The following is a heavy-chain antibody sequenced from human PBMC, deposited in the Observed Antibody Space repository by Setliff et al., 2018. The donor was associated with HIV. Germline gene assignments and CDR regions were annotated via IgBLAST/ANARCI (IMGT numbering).Heavy chain of an antibody. D-gene: IGHD3-22*01. J-gene: IGHJ5*02. CDR1: GYTFTSYG. CDR2: ITSYNDNT. V-gene: IGHV1-18*01. CDR3: ARKGGYYDSSGSGWFDP. Sequence: ASVKVSCKASGYTFTSYGISWVRQAPGQGLEWMGWITSYNDNTNYAQKFQGRVTMTTDTSTSTAYMELRSLRSDDTAVYYCARKGGYYDSSGSGWFDPWGQGTLVTVSS.